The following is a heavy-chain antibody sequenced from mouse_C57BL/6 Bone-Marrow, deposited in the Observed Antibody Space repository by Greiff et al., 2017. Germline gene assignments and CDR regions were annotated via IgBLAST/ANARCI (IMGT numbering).Heavy chain of an antibody. V-gene: IGHV1-19*01. D-gene: IGHD1-1*01. CDR1: GYTFTDYY. J-gene: IGHJ3*01. CDR3: ARRFYAGLSY. Sequence: EVQGVESGPVLVKPGASVKMSCKASGYTFTDYYMNWVKQSHGKSLEWIGVINPYNGGTSYNQKFKGKATLTVDKSSSTAYMELNSLTSEDSAVYYFARRFYAGLSYWGQGTLVTVSA. CDR2: INPYNGGT.